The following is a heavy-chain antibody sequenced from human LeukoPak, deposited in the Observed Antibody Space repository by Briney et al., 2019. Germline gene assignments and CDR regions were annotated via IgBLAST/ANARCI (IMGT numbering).Heavy chain of an antibody. CDR1: EFSVCINY. D-gene: IGHD6-19*01. J-gene: IGHJ6*03. Sequence: GGSLRLSCAASEFSVCINYMTWVRQAPGKGLEWVSLIYSVGSTYYADSVKGRVTISRDNSKSTLYLQMNSLRPEDTAVYYCAKDAGYLSSDYYFYYMDVWGKGTTVTISS. CDR2: IYSVGST. V-gene: IGHV3-66*02. CDR3: AKDAGYLSSDYYFYYMDV.